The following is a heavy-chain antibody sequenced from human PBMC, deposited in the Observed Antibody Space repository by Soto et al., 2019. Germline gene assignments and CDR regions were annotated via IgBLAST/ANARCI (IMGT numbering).Heavy chain of an antibody. CDR2: IIPIFGTA. CDR3: ARGRGYSSSSRGYYYYYGMDV. V-gene: IGHV1-69*13. Sequence: ASVKVSCKASGGTFGSYAISWVRQAPGQGLEWMGGIIPIFGTANYAQKFQGRVTITADESTSTAYMELSSLRSEDTAVYYCARGRGYSSSSRGYYYYYGMDVWGQGTTVTVSS. J-gene: IGHJ6*02. CDR1: GGTFGSYA. D-gene: IGHD6-6*01.